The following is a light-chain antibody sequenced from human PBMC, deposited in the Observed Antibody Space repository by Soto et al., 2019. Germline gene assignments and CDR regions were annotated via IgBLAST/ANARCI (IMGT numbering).Light chain of an antibody. CDR1: QDISRY. CDR3: QQLYIYFS. V-gene: IGKV1-9*01. Sequence: DIQLTQSPSFVSASVGERVTITCRASQDISRYLAWYQQKPGEATKLLISAASTLHSGVPSRFSGSGSGTEFTPTVSYLLPEDFATYYCQQLYIYFSFGQGTRLESK. CDR2: AAS. J-gene: IGKJ5*01.